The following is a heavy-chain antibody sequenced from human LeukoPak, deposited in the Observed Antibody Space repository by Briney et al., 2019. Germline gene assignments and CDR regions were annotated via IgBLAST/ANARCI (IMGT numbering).Heavy chain of an antibody. Sequence: SQTLSLTCSVFGDSISSGDHYWSWIRQPPGKGLEWLGHIYYLGTTYDNPSLKSRLTLSVDTSKNQFSLRLNSVTAADTAVYFCAGGGDLQIDYWGRGVLVTVSS. V-gene: IGHV4-30-4*01. D-gene: IGHD2-21*02. CDR1: GDSISSGDHY. CDR3: AGGGDLQIDY. J-gene: IGHJ4*02. CDR2: IYYLGTT.